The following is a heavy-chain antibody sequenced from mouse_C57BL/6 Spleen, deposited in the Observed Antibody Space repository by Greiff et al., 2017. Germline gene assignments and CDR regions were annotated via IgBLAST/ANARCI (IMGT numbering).Heavy chain of an antibody. CDR2: INPYNGDT. D-gene: IGHD2-4*01. CDR1: GYSFTGYF. J-gene: IGHJ3*01. V-gene: IGHV1-20*01. CDR3: ARPYDYDDGAWFAY. Sequence: DVQLQESGPELVKPGDSVKISCKASGYSFTGYFMNWVMQSHGKSLEWIGRINPYNGDTFYNQKFKGKATLTVDKSSSTAHMELRSLTSEDSAVYYCARPYDYDDGAWFAYWGQGTLVTVSA.